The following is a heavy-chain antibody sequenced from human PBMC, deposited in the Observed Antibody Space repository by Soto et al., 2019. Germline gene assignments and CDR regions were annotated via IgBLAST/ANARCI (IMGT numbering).Heavy chain of an antibody. CDR2: IYYSGST. CDR1: GGSISSGGYY. D-gene: IGHD5-12*01. V-gene: IGHV4-31*03. Sequence: SETLSLTCTVSGGSISSGGYYWSWIRQHPGKGLEWIGYIYYSGSTYYNPSPKSRVTISVDTSKNQFSLKLSSVTAADTAVYYCARDWGGRDGYNFYYYYYGMDVWGQGTTVTVSS. J-gene: IGHJ6*02. CDR3: ARDWGGRDGYNFYYYYYGMDV.